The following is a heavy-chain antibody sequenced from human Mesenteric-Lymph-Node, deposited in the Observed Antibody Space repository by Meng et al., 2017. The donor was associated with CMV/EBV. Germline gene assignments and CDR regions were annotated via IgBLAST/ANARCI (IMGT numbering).Heavy chain of an antibody. Sequence: ASVKVSCKASGYTFTSYAMHWVRQAPGQRLEWMGWMNPNSGSTGYAQKFQGRVTITRNTSISTAYMELSSLRPEDTAVYYCTRADFVRLDPWGQGTPVTVSS. CDR3: TRADFVRLDP. D-gene: IGHD3-10*01. CDR2: MNPNSGST. J-gene: IGHJ5*02. CDR1: GYTFTSYA. V-gene: IGHV1-8*03.